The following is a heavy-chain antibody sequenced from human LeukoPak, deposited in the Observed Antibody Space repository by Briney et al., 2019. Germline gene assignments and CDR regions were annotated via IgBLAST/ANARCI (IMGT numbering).Heavy chain of an antibody. CDR1: GGSISSGGYS. D-gene: IGHD2-15*01. Sequence: SQTLSLTCAVSGGSISSGGYSWSWIRQPPGKSLEWIGYIYHSGSTYYNPSLKSRVTISVDRSKSQFSLKLSSVTAADTVVYYCASVAATPIYYFDYWGQGTLVTVSS. J-gene: IGHJ4*02. V-gene: IGHV4-30-2*01. CDR3: ASVAATPIYYFDY. CDR2: IYHSGST.